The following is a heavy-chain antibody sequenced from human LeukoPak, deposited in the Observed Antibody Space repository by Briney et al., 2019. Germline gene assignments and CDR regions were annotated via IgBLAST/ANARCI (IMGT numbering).Heavy chain of an antibody. D-gene: IGHD3-9*01. CDR1: GLTFSSYA. V-gene: IGHV3-64D*06. CDR3: VKAQSTGWSPFDY. CDR2: ISSNGGRT. Sequence: GGSLRLSCSASGLTFSSYAMSWVRQAPGKRLEYVSVISSNGGRTYYADSVTGRFTISRDNSKNTLYLQMSSLRNEDTAVYYCVKAQSTGWSPFDYWGQGTLVTVSS. J-gene: IGHJ4*02.